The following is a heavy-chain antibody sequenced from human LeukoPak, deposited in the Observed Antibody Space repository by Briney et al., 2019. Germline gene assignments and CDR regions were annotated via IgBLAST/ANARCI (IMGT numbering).Heavy chain of an antibody. V-gene: IGHV3-21*01. CDR3: ARDLEGGFDY. CDR1: GFTFSTYT. CDR2: ISGSSSYI. J-gene: IGHJ4*02. Sequence: GGSLRLSCAASGFTFSTYTMNWVRQAPGKGLEWVSSISGSSSYIYYTDSLKGRFTISRDNAKNPLYLQMNSLRAEDTAVYYCARDLEGGFDYWGQGTLVTVSS. D-gene: IGHD3-16*01.